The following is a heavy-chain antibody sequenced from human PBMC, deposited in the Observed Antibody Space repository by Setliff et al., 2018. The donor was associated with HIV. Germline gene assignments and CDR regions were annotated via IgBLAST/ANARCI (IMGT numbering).Heavy chain of an antibody. J-gene: IGHJ4*02. CDR1: GGSIRSSSYQ. CDR2: IYYNGRT. D-gene: IGHD6-13*01. Sequence: SETLSLTCTVSGGSIRSSSYQWGWIRQPPGKGLEWIGSIYYNGRTFYTPPLKSRVTMSIDTSQNQFSLKLNSITAADTAVYYCARGRGSSSSWPIDYWGQGTLVTASS. CDR3: ARGRGSSSSWPIDY. V-gene: IGHV4-39*01.